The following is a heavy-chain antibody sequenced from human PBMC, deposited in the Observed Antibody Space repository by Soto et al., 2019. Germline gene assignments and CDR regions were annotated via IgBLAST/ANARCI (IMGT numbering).Heavy chain of an antibody. D-gene: IGHD1-26*01. CDR2: IDWDDDK. CDR3: ARERSVGATSGQYYYYYGMDV. CDR1: GFSLSTSGMC. J-gene: IGHJ6*02. Sequence: SGPTLVNPTQTLTLTCTFSGFSLSTSGMCVSWIRQPPGKALEWLARIDWDDDKYYSTSLKTRLTISKDTSKNQVVLTMTNMDPVDTATYYCARERSVGATSGQYYYYYGMDVWGQGTTVTVSS. V-gene: IGHV2-70*11.